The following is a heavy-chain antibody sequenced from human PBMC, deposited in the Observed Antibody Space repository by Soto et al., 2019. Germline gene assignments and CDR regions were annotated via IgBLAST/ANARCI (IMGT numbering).Heavy chain of an antibody. CDR2: ISYTGDT. J-gene: IGHJ4*01. CDR3: AIIVVGVTTDY. D-gene: IGHD1-26*01. Sequence: QLQLRESGPGLLKPSETLSLTCTVSGDSFSSDGYFCTWVRQPQGKGLEWIAYISYTGDTNYNPSLNSRVTISADTSRNQFSMKVRAVSAADTDRAFCAIIVVGVTTDYWGHGNLVTVSS. V-gene: IGHV4-61*08. CDR1: GDSFSSDGYF.